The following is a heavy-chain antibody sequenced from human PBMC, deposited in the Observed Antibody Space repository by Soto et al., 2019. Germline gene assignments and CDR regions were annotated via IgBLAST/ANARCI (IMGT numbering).Heavy chain of an antibody. D-gene: IGHD2-2*01. CDR3: ARPLGYHLLAGTFPYTAV. J-gene: IGHJ6*03. V-gene: IGHV3-7*01. Sequence: PGGSLRLSCAASGFTFRSYWMTWVRQAPGKGLEWVANIQQDGREKYYVDSVKGRFTISRDNAKSSLYLQMNSLRAEDTALYYCARPLGYHLLAGTFPYTAVGGKGTTVPVSS. CDR1: GFTFRSYW. CDR2: IQQDGREK.